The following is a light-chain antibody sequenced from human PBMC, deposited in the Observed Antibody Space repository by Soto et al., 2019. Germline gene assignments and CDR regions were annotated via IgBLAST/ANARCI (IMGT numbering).Light chain of an antibody. CDR3: SSYTSSSTEV. J-gene: IGLJ2*01. CDR2: DVS. Sequence: QAVVTQPVSVSGSPGQSITISCTGTSSDVGGYNYVSWYQQHPGKAPKLMIYDVSNRPSGVSNRFSGSKSGNTASLTISGLQAEDEADYYCSSYTSSSTEVFGGGTQLTVL. V-gene: IGLV2-14*01. CDR1: SSDVGGYNY.